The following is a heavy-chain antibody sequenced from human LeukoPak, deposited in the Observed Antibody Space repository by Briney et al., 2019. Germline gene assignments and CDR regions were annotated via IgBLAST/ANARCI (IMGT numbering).Heavy chain of an antibody. V-gene: IGHV3-33*08. CDR3: ARAGEVAGYFDY. J-gene: IGHJ4*02. Sequence: PGGSLRLSCAASGFTFSSYAMSWVRQAPGKGLEWVAVIWYDGSNKYYADSVKGRFTISRDNSKNTLYLQMNSLRAEDTAVYYCARAGEVAGYFDYWGQGTLVTVSS. D-gene: IGHD6-19*01. CDR2: IWYDGSNK. CDR1: GFTFSSYA.